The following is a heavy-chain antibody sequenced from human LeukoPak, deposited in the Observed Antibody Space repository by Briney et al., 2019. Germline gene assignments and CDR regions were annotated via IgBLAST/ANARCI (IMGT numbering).Heavy chain of an antibody. CDR2: IYHIGTT. D-gene: IGHD3-10*01. V-gene: IGHV4-4*02. J-gene: IGHJ2*01. Sequence: SETLSLTCAVSGGSISSSNWWSWVRQTPGKGLEWIGEIYHIGTTNYNPSFESRVTISVDTSKNQFSLKLSSVTAADTAVYYCARDNGGKLYRGPLWYFDLWGRGTLVTVSS. CDR3: ARDNGGKLYRGPLWYFDL. CDR1: GGSISSSNW.